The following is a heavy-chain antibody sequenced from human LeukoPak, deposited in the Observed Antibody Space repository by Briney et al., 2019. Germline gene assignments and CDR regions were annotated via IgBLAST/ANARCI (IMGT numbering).Heavy chain of an antibody. V-gene: IGHV3-43D*03. CDR2: ISWDGGST. CDR3: AKGGYSSSWYVNWFDP. J-gene: IGHJ5*02. Sequence: GGSLRLSCAASGFTFDDYAMHWVRQAPGKGLEWVSLISWDGGSTYYADSVKGRFTISRDNSKNSLYLQMNSLRAEDTALYYGAKGGYSSSWYVNWFDPWGQGTLVTVSS. CDR1: GFTFDDYA. D-gene: IGHD6-13*01.